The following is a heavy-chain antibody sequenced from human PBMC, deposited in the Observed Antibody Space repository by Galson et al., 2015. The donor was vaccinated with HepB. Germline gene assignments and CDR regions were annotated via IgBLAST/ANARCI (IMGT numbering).Heavy chain of an antibody. V-gene: IGHV3-21*01. CDR2: ISGSGSYI. J-gene: IGHJ4*02. CDR3: ARSLGDTVTTGFDY. D-gene: IGHD4-17*01. CDR1: GFTFSSYS. Sequence: SLRLSCAASGFTFSSYSMNWVRQAPGKGLEWVSSISGSGSYIYYADSVKGRFTISRDNAKNSLYLQMNSLRAEDTAVYYCARSLGDTVTTGFDYWGQGTLVTVSS.